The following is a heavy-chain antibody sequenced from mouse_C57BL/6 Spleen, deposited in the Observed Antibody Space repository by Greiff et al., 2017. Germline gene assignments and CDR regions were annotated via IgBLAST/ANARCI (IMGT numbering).Heavy chain of an antibody. J-gene: IGHJ4*01. CDR1: GYTFTDYY. CDR3: ARGGYYYDGSSSYAVDY. D-gene: IGHD1-1*01. Sequence: VQLQQSGPELVKPGASVKISCKASGYTFTDYYMDWVKQSPGKSLEWIGDINPNNGGTIYNQEFKGKATLTVDKSSRTAYMELRRLTSEDTAVYSCARGGYYYDGSSSYAVDYWGQGTSVTVSS. V-gene: IGHV1-18*01. CDR2: INPNNGGT.